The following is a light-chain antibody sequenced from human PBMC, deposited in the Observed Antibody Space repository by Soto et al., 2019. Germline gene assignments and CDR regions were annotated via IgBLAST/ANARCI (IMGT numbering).Light chain of an antibody. CDR3: QQSYRTPLT. CDR1: QSISSY. V-gene: IGKV1-39*01. J-gene: IGKJ4*01. Sequence: DIQMTQSPSSLSASVXDRVTITCRASQSISSYLNWYQQKPGKAPKLLIYAASSLQSGVPSRFSGSGSGTDFTLTISSLQPEDFATYYCQQSYRTPLTFGGGTKVDIK. CDR2: AAS.